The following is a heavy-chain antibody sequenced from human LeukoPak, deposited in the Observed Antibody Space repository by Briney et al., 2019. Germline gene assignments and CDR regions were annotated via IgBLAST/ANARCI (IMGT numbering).Heavy chain of an antibody. CDR2: IYYSGST. D-gene: IGHD2/OR15-2a*01. CDR1: GGSISSSSYY. J-gene: IGHJ4*02. Sequence: SETLSLTCTVSGGSISSSSYYWGWIRQPPGKGLEWIGSIYYSGSTYCNPSLKSRVTISVDTSKNQFSLKLSSVTAADTAVYYCARALVTRGIFDYWGQGTLVTVSS. V-gene: IGHV4-39*07. CDR3: ARALVTRGIFDY.